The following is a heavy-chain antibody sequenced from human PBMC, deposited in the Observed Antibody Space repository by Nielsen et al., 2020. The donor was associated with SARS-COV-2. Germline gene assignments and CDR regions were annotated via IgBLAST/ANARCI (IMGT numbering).Heavy chain of an antibody. CDR3: AKDRPSRGNSYGHFDH. D-gene: IGHD5-18*01. CDR1: GFSFSYYD. V-gene: IGHV3-30*18. J-gene: IGHJ4*02. Sequence: GGSLRLSCAASGFSFSYYDMHWVRQAPGKGLEWVATISYDGVNKYYADSVKGRFTVSRDNSKNTLYLQMNSLRAEDTAVFYCAKDRPSRGNSYGHFDHWGQGTLVTVSS. CDR2: ISYDGVNK.